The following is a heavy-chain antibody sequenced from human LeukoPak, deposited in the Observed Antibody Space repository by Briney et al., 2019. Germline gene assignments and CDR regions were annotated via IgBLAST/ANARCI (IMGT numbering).Heavy chain of an antibody. J-gene: IGHJ5*02. V-gene: IGHV6-1*01. CDR1: GDSVSSNSVT. D-gene: IGHD2-2*01. CDR3: ARRLTQYDCFDP. Sequence: QTLSLTCAISGDSVSSNSVTWNWIRQSPSRGLEWLGRTYYRSTWCNDYAVSVRGRITVNPDTSKNQFSLHLNSVTPEDTAVYYCARRLTQYDCFDPWGQGILVTVSS. CDR2: TYYRSTWCN.